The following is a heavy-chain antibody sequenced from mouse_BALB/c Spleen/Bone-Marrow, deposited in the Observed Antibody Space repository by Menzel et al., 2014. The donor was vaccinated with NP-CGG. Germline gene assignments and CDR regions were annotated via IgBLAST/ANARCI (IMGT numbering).Heavy chain of an antibody. CDR1: GYTFTSYW. Sequence: LQQSGSELVRPGASVKLPCKASGYTFTSYWMHWVKQRPGQGLEWIGNIYPGSGSTNYDEKFKSKATLTVDTSSSTAYMQLSSLTSEDSAVYYCTRSGYYGSSYGYFDVWGAGTTVTVSS. D-gene: IGHD1-1*01. J-gene: IGHJ1*01. V-gene: IGHV1S22*01. CDR3: TRSGYYGSSYGYFDV. CDR2: IYPGSGST.